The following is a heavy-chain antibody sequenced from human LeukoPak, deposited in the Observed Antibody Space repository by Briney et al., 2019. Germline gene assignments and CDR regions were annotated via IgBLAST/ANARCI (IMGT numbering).Heavy chain of an antibody. V-gene: IGHV3-48*01. CDR1: GFTFSNYR. J-gene: IGHJ3*02. Sequence: GGSLRLSCAASGFTFSNYRINWVRQAPGKGLERVSYISSSGSTIYYADSVKGRFTISRDNSKSTLFLQMNSLRAEDTAVYYCAKDGSVLPNAFDIWGQGTMVTVSS. CDR3: AKDGSVLPNAFDI. D-gene: IGHD2/OR15-2a*01. CDR2: ISSSGSTI.